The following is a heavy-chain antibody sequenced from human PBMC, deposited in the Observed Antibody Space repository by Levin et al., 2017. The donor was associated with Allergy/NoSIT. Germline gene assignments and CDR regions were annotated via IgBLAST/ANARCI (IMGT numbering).Heavy chain of an antibody. CDR3: ARGRSPTIWWFDP. CDR2: INHSGST. CDR1: GGSFSGYY. Sequence: PSETLSLTCAVYGGSFSGYYWSWIRQPPGKGLEWIGEINHSGSTNYNPSLKSRVTISVDTSKNQFSLKLSSVTAADTAVYYCARGRSPTIWWFDPWGQGTLVTVSS. J-gene: IGHJ5*02. V-gene: IGHV4-34*01. D-gene: IGHD1-26*01.